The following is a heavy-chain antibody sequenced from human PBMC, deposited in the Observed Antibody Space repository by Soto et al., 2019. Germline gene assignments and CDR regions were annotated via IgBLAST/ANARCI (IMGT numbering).Heavy chain of an antibody. CDR3: ERDRLSSPCTGRDS. D-gene: IGHD5-12*01. CDR2: IGGSGATT. CDR1: GFTFDNYA. J-gene: IGHJ5*01. V-gene: IGHV3-23*01. Sequence: EVQLLESGGGLVQPGGSMRLSCAASGFTFDNYAMSWVRQAPGKGLEWVSGIGGSGATTYYAHYVKARFTISTDNSKKTLYLQMNSLRAEDTDVYYGERDRLSSPCTGRDSWGQGTVVTVSS.